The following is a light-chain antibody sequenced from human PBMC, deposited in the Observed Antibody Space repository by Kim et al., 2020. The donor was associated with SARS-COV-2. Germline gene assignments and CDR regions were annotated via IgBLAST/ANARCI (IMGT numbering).Light chain of an antibody. J-gene: IGKJ2*01. CDR3: QQYDNWPPYT. V-gene: IGKV3-15*01. CDR1: QSVNTN. Sequence: EVVMTQSPATLSVSPGERATLSCRASQSVNTNLAWYQQQPGQAPRLLIYGASTRATDIPARFSGSGSGTEFTLIISSLQSEDIAVYYCQQYDNWPPYTFGQGPKLEIK. CDR2: GAS.